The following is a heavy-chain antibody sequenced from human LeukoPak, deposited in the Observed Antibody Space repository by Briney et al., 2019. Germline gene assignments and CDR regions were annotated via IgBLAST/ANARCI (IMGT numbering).Heavy chain of an antibody. CDR1: GFTFSSDWM. D-gene: IGHD3-22*01. V-gene: IGHV4-38-2*02. CDR2: IYYSGST. J-gene: IGHJ5*02. CDR3: ARELYDSSGSPFDP. Sequence: GSLRLSCAASGFTFSSDWMIWVRQAPGKGLEWIGSIYYSGSTYYNPSLKSRVTISVDTSKNQFSLKLSSVTAADTAVYYCARELYDSSGSPFDPWGQGTLVTVSS.